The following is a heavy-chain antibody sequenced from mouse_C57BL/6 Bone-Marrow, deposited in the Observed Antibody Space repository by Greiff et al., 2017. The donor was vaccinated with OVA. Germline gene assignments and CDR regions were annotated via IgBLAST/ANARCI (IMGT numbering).Heavy chain of an antibody. CDR3: ARMGITTVCYCYFDV. CDR1: GYSFTGYF. D-gene: IGHD1-1*01. J-gene: IGHJ1*03. CDR2: INPYNGDT. V-gene: IGHV1-20*01. Sequence: VQLQQSGPELVKPGDSVKISCKASGYSFTGYFMNWVMQSHGKSLEWIGRINPYNGDTFYNQKFKGKATLTVDKSSSTAHMELRSLTSEYSAVYYCARMGITTVCYCYFDVWGTGTTVTVSS.